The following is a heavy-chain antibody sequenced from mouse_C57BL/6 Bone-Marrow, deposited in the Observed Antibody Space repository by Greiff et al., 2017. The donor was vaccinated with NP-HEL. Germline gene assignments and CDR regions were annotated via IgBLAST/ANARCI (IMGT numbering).Heavy chain of an antibody. V-gene: IGHV1-50*01. D-gene: IGHD1-1*01. CDR1: GYTFTSYW. Sequence: QVQLQQSGAELVKPGASVKLSCKASGYTFTSYWMQWVKQRPGQGLEWIGEIDPSDSYTNYNQKFKGKATLTVDTSSSTAYMQLSSLTSQDSAVYYCARYYPDCVDYWGQGTTLTVSS. CDR2: IDPSDSYT. J-gene: IGHJ2*01. CDR3: ARYYPDCVDY.